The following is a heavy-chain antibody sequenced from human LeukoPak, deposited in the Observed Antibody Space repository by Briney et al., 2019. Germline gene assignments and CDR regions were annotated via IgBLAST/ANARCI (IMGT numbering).Heavy chain of an antibody. J-gene: IGHJ3*02. CDR1: GFTFSSYS. CDR2: ISSSSSYI. Sequence: PGGSLRLSWAASGFTFSSYSMNWVSQAPGKGLEWVSSISSSSSYIYYADSVKGRFTISRDNAKNSLYLQMNSLRAEDTAVYYCARDVGARQRNAFDIWGQGTMVTVSS. CDR3: ARDVGARQRNAFDI. D-gene: IGHD1-26*01. V-gene: IGHV3-21*01.